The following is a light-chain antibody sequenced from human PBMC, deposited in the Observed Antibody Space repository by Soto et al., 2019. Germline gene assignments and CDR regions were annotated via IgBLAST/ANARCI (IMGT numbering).Light chain of an antibody. CDR1: SNDVGSYDL. V-gene: IGLV2-23*02. CDR3: CSYAGSSTVV. CDR2: EVT. Sequence: QSVLTQPASVSGSPGLSITISCTGTSNDVGSYDLVSWYQKHPGKAPKLIIYEVTERPSGVSNPFSGSKFGITASLTISGLQTEDEADYYCCSYAGSSTVVFGGGTKLTVL. J-gene: IGLJ3*02.